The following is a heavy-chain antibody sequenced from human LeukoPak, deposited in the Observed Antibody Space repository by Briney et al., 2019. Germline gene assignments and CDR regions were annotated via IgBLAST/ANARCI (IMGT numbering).Heavy chain of an antibody. V-gene: IGHV3-15*01. J-gene: IGHJ4*02. CDR2: IKSKTDGGTT. Sequence: GGSLRLSCATSGFTFSNAWMSWVRQAPEKGLEWVGRIKSKTDGGTTDYAAPVKGRFTISRDDSENTLSLQMSSLKTEDTAVYYCFTNSPNKWGQGTLVTVSS. CDR1: GFTFSNAW. CDR3: FTNSPNK. D-gene: IGHD2-21*01.